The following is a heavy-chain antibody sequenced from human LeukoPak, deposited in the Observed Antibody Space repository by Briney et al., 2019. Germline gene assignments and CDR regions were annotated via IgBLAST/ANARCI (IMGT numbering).Heavy chain of an antibody. CDR3: ARAPHIVVVTAIHFDY. J-gene: IGHJ4*02. CDR2: IYYSGST. D-gene: IGHD2-21*02. CDR1: GGSISSYY. V-gene: IGHV4-59*12. Sequence: TLSLTCTVSGGSISSYYWSWIRQPPGKGLEWIGYIYYSGSTNYNPSLKSRVTISVDTSKNQFSLKLSSVTAADTAVYYCARAPHIVVVTAIHFDYWGQGTLVTVSS.